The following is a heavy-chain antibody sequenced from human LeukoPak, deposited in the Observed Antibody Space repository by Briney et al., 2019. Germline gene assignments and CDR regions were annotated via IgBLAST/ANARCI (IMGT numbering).Heavy chain of an antibody. CDR1: GGSLSSYY. CDR3: ARGGSRGYGRYFDS. Sequence: SETLSLTCTVSGGSLSSYYWSWIRQSPGKGLEWIGYIYYSGSTNYNPPLKSRGTISVDTSKNQFSLKVTSVTAADTAVYYCARGGSRGYGRYFDSWGQGTLVTVSS. CDR2: IYYSGST. V-gene: IGHV4-59*01. D-gene: IGHD6-25*01. J-gene: IGHJ4*02.